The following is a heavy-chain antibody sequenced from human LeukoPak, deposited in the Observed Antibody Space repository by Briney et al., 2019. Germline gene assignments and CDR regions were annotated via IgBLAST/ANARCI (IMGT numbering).Heavy chain of an antibody. CDR3: ARDYSSGWKEFDY. CDR1: GVSLSSHG. D-gene: IGHD6-19*01. CDR2: IDSSSTTI. V-gene: IGHV3-48*02. Sequence: GGSLRLSCVVSGVSLSSHGIHWVRQAPGKGLEWITYIDSSSTTIYYANSVKGRFTISRDNAKNSLYLQMHSLRDEDTAVYYCARDYSSGWKEFDYWGQGTLVTVSS. J-gene: IGHJ4*02.